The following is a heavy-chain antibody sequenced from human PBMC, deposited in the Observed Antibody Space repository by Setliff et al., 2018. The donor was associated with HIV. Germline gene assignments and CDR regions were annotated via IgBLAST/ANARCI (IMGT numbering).Heavy chain of an antibody. CDR1: GYSFSSYW. CDR3: ARMYYDILTGYSYYYYGMDV. CDR2: IDPSDSYT. V-gene: IGHV5-10-1*01. D-gene: IGHD3-9*01. Sequence: PGESLKISCKGSGYSFSSYWINWVRQLPGKGLEWMGRIDPSDSYTNYSPSFQGHVSISADRSISTAYLQWSSLKASDTAIYYCARMYYDILTGYSYYYYGMDVWGQGTTVTVSS. J-gene: IGHJ6*02.